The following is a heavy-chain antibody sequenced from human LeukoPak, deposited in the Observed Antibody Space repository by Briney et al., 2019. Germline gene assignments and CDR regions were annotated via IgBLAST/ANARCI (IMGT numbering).Heavy chain of an antibody. Sequence: PGGSLRLSCAASGFTVSSNYMSWVRQAPGKGLEWVSVIYSGGSTYYADSVTGRFTISRDNSKNTLYLQMNSLRAEDTAVYYFARSVVGDSSGYEDYWGQGTLVTVSS. D-gene: IGHD3-22*01. CDR3: ARSVVGDSSGYEDY. CDR1: GFTVSSNY. J-gene: IGHJ4*02. CDR2: IYSGGST. V-gene: IGHV3-53*01.